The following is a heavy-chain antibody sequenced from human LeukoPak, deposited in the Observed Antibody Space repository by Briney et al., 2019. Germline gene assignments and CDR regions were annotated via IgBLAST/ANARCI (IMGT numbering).Heavy chain of an antibody. D-gene: IGHD6-13*01. CDR1: GYSFTSYW. V-gene: IGHV5-51*01. Sequence: GESLKISCKGSGYSFTSYWIGWVRQMPGKGLEWMGIIYPGDSDTRYSPSFQGQVTISADKSISTAYLQWSSLKASDTAMYYCARLEQQLVRSTYYYYMDVWGQGTLVTASS. CDR3: ARLEQQLVRSTYYYYMDV. J-gene: IGHJ6*03. CDR2: IYPGDSDT.